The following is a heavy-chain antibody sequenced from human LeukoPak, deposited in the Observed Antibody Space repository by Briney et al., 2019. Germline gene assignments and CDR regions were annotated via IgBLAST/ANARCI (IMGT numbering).Heavy chain of an antibody. CDR2: ISYDGSNK. D-gene: IGHD3-10*01. V-gene: IGHV3-30*18. CDR3: AKDPYNYGSGNYYSSDWYFDL. J-gene: IGHJ2*01. Sequence: GRSLRLSCAASGFTFSSYGMNWVRQAPGKGLEWVAVISYDGSNKYYADSVKGRFTISRDNSKNMLYLQMNSLRAEDTAVYYCAKDPYNYGSGNYYSSDWYFDLWGRGTLVTVPS. CDR1: GFTFSSYG.